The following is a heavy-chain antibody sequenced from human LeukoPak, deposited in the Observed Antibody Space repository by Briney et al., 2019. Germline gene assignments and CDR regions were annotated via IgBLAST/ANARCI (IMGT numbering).Heavy chain of an antibody. Sequence: PGRSLRLSCAASGFTFSSYAMHWVRQAPGKGLEWVAVISYDGSNKYYADSVKGRFTISRDNSKNTLYLQMNSLRAEDTAVYYCAREVRDILTGYYFDYWGQGTLLTVSS. CDR2: ISYDGSNK. D-gene: IGHD3-9*01. J-gene: IGHJ4*02. CDR1: GFTFSSYA. V-gene: IGHV3-30*04. CDR3: AREVRDILTGYYFDY.